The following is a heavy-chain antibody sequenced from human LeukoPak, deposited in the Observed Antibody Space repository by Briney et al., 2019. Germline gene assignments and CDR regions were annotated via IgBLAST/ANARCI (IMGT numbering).Heavy chain of an antibody. D-gene: IGHD3-22*01. J-gene: IGHJ5*02. CDR3: AREGGYYRSRFLGP. CDR1: GGTFSSYA. Sequence: SVKVSCKASGGTFSSYAISWVRQAPGQGLERMGGIIPIFGTANYAQKFQGRVTITTDESTSTAYMELSSLRSEDTAVYYCAREGGYYRSRFLGPWGQGTLVTVSS. CDR2: IIPIFGTA. V-gene: IGHV1-69*05.